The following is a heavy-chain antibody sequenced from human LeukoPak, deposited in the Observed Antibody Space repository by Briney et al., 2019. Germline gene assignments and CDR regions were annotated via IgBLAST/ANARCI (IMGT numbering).Heavy chain of an antibody. Sequence: PGGSLRLSCAASGFTFSSYSMNWVRQAPGKGLEWVSSISSSSSYIYYADSVKGRFTIFRDNAKNSLYLRMNSLRAEDTAVYYCARDEALAAAGLNFDYWGQGTLVTVSS. CDR2: ISSSSSYI. CDR1: GFTFSSYS. D-gene: IGHD6-13*01. CDR3: ARDEALAAAGLNFDY. J-gene: IGHJ4*02. V-gene: IGHV3-21*01.